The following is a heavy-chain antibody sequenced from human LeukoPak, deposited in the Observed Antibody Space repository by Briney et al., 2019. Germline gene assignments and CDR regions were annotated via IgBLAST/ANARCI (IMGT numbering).Heavy chain of an antibody. J-gene: IGHJ4*02. V-gene: IGHV3-23*01. CDR2: ISGSGGST. CDR1: AFTFSSQS. Sequence: GSLRLSCVASAFTFSSQSMNWVRQAPGKGLEWVSGISGSGGSTYYADSVKGRFTISRDNSKNTLYLQMNSLRAEDTAVYYCAKGRDGYNADFDYWGQGTLVTVSS. CDR3: AKGRDGYNADFDY. D-gene: IGHD5-24*01.